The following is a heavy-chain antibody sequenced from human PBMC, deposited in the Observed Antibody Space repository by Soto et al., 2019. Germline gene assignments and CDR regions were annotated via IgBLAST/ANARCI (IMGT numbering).Heavy chain of an antibody. CDR2: ISGSGDST. V-gene: IGHV3-23*01. J-gene: IGHJ4*02. Sequence: PGGSLRLSCAASGFSFSSYAMSWVRQVPGKGLEWVSSISGSGDSTYYAESVKGRFTISRDNSKNTLSLQMNSLRAEDTAVYYCAKGGCSSTNCRAFDYWGQGTLVTVSS. CDR1: GFSFSSYA. D-gene: IGHD2-2*01. CDR3: AKGGCSSTNCRAFDY.